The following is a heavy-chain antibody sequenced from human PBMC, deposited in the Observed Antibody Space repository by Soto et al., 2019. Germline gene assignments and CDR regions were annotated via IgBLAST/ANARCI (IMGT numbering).Heavy chain of an antibody. J-gene: IGHJ4*02. CDR1: GFTFSTYW. Sequence: PGGSLRLSCAASGFTFSTYWMNWVRQAPGKGLEWVANIKQDGSEKYYVDSVKGRFTISRDNAKNSLYLQMNSLRAEDTALYYCARLYSSGWYGPGRYWGQGTLVTVSS. D-gene: IGHD6-19*01. V-gene: IGHV3-7*05. CDR3: ARLYSSGWYGPGRY. CDR2: IKQDGSEK.